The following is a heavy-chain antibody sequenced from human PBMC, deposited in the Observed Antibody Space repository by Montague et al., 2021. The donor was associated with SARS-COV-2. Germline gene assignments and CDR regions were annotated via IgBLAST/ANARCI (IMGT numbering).Heavy chain of an antibody. V-gene: IGHV3-48*03. CDR2: ISTSAYTT. D-gene: IGHD3-16*02. Sequence: SLRLSCAASGFTFSNYDMNWVRQAPGKGPEWISYISTSAYTTSYAGSVKGRFTTSRDNGKNSLYLQMNSLRVEDTAVYYCTRDYRSIVGDGLDIRGQGTKVTVSS. J-gene: IGHJ3*02. CDR3: TRDYRSIVGDGLDI. CDR1: GFTFSNYD.